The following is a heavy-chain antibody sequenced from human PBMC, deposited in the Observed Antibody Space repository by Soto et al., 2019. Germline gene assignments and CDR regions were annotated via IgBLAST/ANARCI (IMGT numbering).Heavy chain of an antibody. CDR2: IYSGGST. J-gene: IGHJ4*02. V-gene: IGHV3-66*01. CDR3: ARDAGNFDY. CDR1: GFTVSSNY. Sequence: EVQLVESGGGLVQPGGSLRLSCAASGFTVSSNYMSWVSQAPGKGLEWASVIYSGGSTYYAHSVKGRFNISRDTSKNTLYLQINSLRAEDTAVYYCARDAGNFDYWGQGTLVTVSS. D-gene: IGHD1-1*01.